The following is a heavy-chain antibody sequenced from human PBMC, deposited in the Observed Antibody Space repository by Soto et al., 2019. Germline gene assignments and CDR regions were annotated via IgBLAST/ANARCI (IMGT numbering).Heavy chain of an antibody. V-gene: IGHV3-21*01. CDR3: ARDYYYDSSGYSPLDY. CDR1: GFTFTRYS. Sequence: GGSLRLSCAASGFTFTRYSMNWVRQAPGKGLEWVSSITISSRGINYADSVKGRFTIPRDNAKNSVYLQMNSLRAEDTAVYYCARDYYYDSSGYSPLDYWGQGTLVTVSP. CDR2: ITISSRGI. D-gene: IGHD3-22*01. J-gene: IGHJ4*02.